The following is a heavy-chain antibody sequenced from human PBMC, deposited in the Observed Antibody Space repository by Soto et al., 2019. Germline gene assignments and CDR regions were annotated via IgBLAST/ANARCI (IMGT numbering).Heavy chain of an antibody. Sequence: EVLLVESGGGLVQPGGSLRLSCAASGLTVSNNYITWVRQAPGKGLEWVSLIYSGGNTYYADSVKGRFTISRDSSRNTVYLQMHSLRPEHTAVYYCTPGREQNFQWGQGTLVTVSS. CDR1: GLTVSNNY. D-gene: IGHD1-26*01. J-gene: IGHJ4*02. CDR2: IYSGGNT. V-gene: IGHV3-66*01. CDR3: TPGREQNFQ.